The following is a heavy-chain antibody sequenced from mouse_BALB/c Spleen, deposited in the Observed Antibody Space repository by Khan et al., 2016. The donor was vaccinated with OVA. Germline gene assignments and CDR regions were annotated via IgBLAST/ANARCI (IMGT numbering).Heavy chain of an antibody. Sequence: VQLKESGAELVKSGATVKLSCTASGLTITDTYMHWLKQWPEQGQEWIGRYDLPNGNTKYDPKFQGKVTITSDTSSNTSYLQVSSLRSEGTAVYYCARKARKWGQGTTLTDSS. CDR2: YDLPNGNT. V-gene: IGHV14-3*02. CDR3: ARKARK. CDR1: GLTITDTY. J-gene: IGHJ2*01.